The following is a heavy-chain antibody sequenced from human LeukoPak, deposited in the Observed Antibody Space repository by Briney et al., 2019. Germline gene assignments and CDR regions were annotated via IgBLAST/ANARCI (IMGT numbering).Heavy chain of an antibody. V-gene: IGHV3-21*01. Sequence: GGSLRLSCAASGLPFSDAWMTWVRQAPGKGLEWVSSISSSSSYIYYADSVKGRFTISRDNAKNSLYVQMNSLRAEDTAVYYCARDLGGYPTLAYWGQGTLVTVSS. CDR2: ISSSSSYI. CDR1: GLPFSDAW. D-gene: IGHD3-16*01. J-gene: IGHJ4*02. CDR3: ARDLGGYPTLAY.